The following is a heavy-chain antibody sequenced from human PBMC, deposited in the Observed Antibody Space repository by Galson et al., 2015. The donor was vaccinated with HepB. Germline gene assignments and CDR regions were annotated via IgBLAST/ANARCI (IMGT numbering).Heavy chain of an antibody. D-gene: IGHD5-12*01. Sequence: SLRLSCAASGFTFSSYAMHWVRQAPGKGLEWVAAMSSDGSSIYYTDSVEGRFTISRDNSKSTLYLQMNSLRAEDTAVYYCAKNTPSSGYHGLHYGGQGTLVTVSS. V-gene: IGHV3-30-3*01. J-gene: IGHJ4*02. CDR3: AKNTPSSGYHGLHY. CDR2: MSSDGSSI. CDR1: GFTFSSYA.